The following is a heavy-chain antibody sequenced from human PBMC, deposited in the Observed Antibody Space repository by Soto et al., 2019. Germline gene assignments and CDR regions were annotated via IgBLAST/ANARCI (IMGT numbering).Heavy chain of an antibody. Sequence: QVQLQESGPGLVKPSQTLSLTCTVSGDSISSGAYYWSWIRQPPGKGLEWVGYIYYSGTTYYKPSRESRVSMSADTSENQLSLKVKSVTVADTCVYYCASSYYTGDSGPYDYRAPGALVSVSS. D-gene: IGHD1-26*01. J-gene: IGHJ4*02. CDR1: GDSISSGAYY. V-gene: IGHV4-31*03. CDR2: IYYSGTT. CDR3: ASSYYTGDSGPYDY.